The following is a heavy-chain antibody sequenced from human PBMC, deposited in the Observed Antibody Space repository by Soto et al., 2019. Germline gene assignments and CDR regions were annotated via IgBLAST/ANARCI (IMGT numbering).Heavy chain of an antibody. D-gene: IGHD4-17*01. CDR2: ISTYNGNT. CDR1: GYSFTTSG. CDR3: ARRLYGDYDY. Sequence: QAQLVQSGAEVKEPGASVKVSCKASGYSFTTSGITWVRQAPGQGLEWMGWISTYNGNTNYAQKLQDRVTLTTDTSTSTAYMELRSLRSDATAVYYGARRLYGDYDYWGQGTLVTVSA. J-gene: IGHJ4*02. V-gene: IGHV1-18*01.